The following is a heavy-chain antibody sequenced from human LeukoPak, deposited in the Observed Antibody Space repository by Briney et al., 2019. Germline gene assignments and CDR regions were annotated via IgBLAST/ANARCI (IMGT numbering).Heavy chain of an antibody. CDR3: ARSGGYRYGRPDDAFDI. CDR2: IYYSGST. Sequence: SQTLSLTCTVSGGSISSGGYYWSWIRQHPGKGLEWIGYIYYSGSTYYNPSLKSRVTISVDTSKNQFSLKLSSVTAADTAVYYCARSGGYRYGRPDDAFDIWGQGTMVTVSS. D-gene: IGHD5-18*01. CDR1: GGSISSGGYY. V-gene: IGHV4-31*03. J-gene: IGHJ3*02.